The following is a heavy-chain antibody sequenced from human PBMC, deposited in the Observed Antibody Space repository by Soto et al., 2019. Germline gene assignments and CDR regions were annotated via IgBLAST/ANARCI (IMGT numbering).Heavy chain of an antibody. D-gene: IGHD4-17*01. CDR2: INPNTGAT. CDR3: AIRPPNYGDSGWPGDPCGY. J-gene: IGHJ4*02. V-gene: IGHV1-2*04. Sequence: QVQLVQSGAEVKKPGASVQVSCEASGYTFTGYYLHWVRQAPGQGLEWMGWINPNTGATSYAQKFQGWVTMTRDTSIATAYMELTRLRSDDTAVYYCAIRPPNYGDSGWPGDPCGYWGQGTPVTVSS. CDR1: GYTFTGYY.